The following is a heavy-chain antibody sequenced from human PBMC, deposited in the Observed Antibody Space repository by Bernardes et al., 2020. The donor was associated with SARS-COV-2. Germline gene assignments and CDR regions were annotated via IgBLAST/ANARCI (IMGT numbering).Heavy chain of an antibody. V-gene: IGHV3-74*01. CDR2: IKTDGSST. D-gene: IGHD1-26*01. J-gene: IGHJ4*02. Sequence: GGSLRLSCAASGFTFSNHWMHWVRQVPGKGLVWVSRIKTDGSSTSYADSVKGRFTISRDNAKNTLYLQMNSLRVEDTAVYYCARGALSGTYGVGDYWGQGTLVTVSS. CDR3: ARGALSGTYGVGDY. CDR1: GFTFSNHW.